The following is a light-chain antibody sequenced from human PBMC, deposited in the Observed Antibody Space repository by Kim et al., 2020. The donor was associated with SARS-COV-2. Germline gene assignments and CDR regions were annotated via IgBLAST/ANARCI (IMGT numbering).Light chain of an antibody. J-gene: IGLJ3*02. CDR2: INSDSSH. Sequence: SVKLTCTRSSGHSSDANAWQQQQPEKGTRYLMKINSDSSHSKGDGIPDRVSGSSYGAERYITRSRLQSEDEADYYCQTWGTGIQVFGGGTQLTVL. CDR3: QTWGTGIQV. CDR1: SGHSSDA. V-gene: IGLV4-69*01.